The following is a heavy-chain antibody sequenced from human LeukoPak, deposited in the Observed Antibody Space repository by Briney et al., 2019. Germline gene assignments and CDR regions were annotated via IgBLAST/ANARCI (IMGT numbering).Heavy chain of an antibody. D-gene: IGHD6-19*01. V-gene: IGHV7-4-1*02. J-gene: IGHJ4*02. Sequence: ASVKVSCKASGYTFTSHAMNWVRQAPGQGLEWMGWINTNTGNPTYAQGFTGRFVFSLDTSVSTAYLQISSLKAEDTAVYYCARVSSGWYEDYFDYWGQGTLVTVSS. CDR2: INTNTGNP. CDR1: GYTFTSHA. CDR3: ARVSSGWYEDYFDY.